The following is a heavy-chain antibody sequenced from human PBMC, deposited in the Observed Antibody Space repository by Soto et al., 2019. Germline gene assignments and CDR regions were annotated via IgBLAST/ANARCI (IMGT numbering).Heavy chain of an antibody. J-gene: IGHJ3*02. Sequence: GXSVKVPCKASGYSLTSYGIIWVRQAPGEGLEGMGWISAYNGNTNYAQKLEGRVTMTTDTSTSTAYLELRSLRSDDTAVYYCARDSQRYSYGPRPDAFDIWGQGTMVTVSS. CDR2: ISAYNGNT. CDR3: ARDSQRYSYGPRPDAFDI. CDR1: GYSLTSYG. D-gene: IGHD5-18*01. V-gene: IGHV1-18*01.